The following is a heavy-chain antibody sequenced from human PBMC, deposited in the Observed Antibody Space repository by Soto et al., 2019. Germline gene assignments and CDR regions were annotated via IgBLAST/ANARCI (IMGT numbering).Heavy chain of an antibody. Sequence: QVQLVESGGGVVQPGRSLSLSCAVSGFTVSTYGMHWVRQAPGKGLEWVAVISRDGGTKYYADSVKGRFTISRDNSRNTLFLEMNSLRSDDMAVYYCTGEVASGYWGQGTLVTVSS. CDR3: TGEVASGY. J-gene: IGHJ4*02. CDR2: ISRDGGTK. V-gene: IGHV3-30*03. CDR1: GFTVSTYG. D-gene: IGHD2-8*02.